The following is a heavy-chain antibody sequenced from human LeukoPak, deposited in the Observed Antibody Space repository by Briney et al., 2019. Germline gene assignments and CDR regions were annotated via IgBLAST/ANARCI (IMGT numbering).Heavy chain of an antibody. D-gene: IGHD3-9*01. V-gene: IGHV3-30*02. Sequence: GGSLRPSCAASGFTFSSFAMHWVRQTPGKGLEWVTFIQYDGSTKYYADSVKSRFSISRDNSQNTLFLQMNSLRPEDTAIYYCAKVRLVRLYYFDYWGQGTLVTVSS. CDR1: GFTFSSFA. J-gene: IGHJ4*02. CDR3: AKVRLVRLYYFDY. CDR2: IQYDGSTK.